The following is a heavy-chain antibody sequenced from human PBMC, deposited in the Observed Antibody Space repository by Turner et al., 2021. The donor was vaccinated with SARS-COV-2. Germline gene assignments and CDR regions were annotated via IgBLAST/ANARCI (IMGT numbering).Heavy chain of an antibody. Sequence: QVQLQQWGAGLLKPSETLSLTFAVYGGSFSGYYWSWIRQPPGKGLEWIGEINHSGSTNYNPSLKSRVTISVDTSKNQFSLKLSSVTAADTAVYYCARGPYAVTGPFDYWGQGTLVTVSS. CDR3: ARGPYAVTGPFDY. CDR2: INHSGST. CDR1: GGSFSGYY. D-gene: IGHD2-21*02. J-gene: IGHJ4*02. V-gene: IGHV4-34*01.